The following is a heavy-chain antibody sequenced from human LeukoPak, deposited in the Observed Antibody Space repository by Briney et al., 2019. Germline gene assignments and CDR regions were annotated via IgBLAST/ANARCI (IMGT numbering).Heavy chain of an antibody. CDR3: ARGPNTDYGRRYYYYMDV. Sequence: GGSLRLSCAASGCTFRSYCMTWVRQAPGKGLEWVANIKRDGSEKFYVDSVRGRFTISRDNAKNSLYLQMNSLRAEDTAVYFCARGPNTDYGRRYYYYMDVWGKGTTVTVSS. D-gene: IGHD4-17*01. CDR2: IKRDGSEK. V-gene: IGHV3-7*01. CDR1: GCTFRSYC. J-gene: IGHJ6*03.